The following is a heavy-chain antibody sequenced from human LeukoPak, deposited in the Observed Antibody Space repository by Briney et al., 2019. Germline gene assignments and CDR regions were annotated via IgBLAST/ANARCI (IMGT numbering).Heavy chain of an antibody. CDR2: IKQDGSEK. CDR3: ASLLYAAMIRGAPPYYFDY. Sequence: PGGSLRLSCAASGFTFSSYWMSWVRQAPGKGLEWVANIKQDGSEKYYVDSVKGRFTISRDNAKNSLYLQMNSLRAEDTAVYYCASLLYAAMIRGAPPYYFDYWGQGTLVTVSS. D-gene: IGHD3-10*01. J-gene: IGHJ4*02. V-gene: IGHV3-7*01. CDR1: GFTFSSYW.